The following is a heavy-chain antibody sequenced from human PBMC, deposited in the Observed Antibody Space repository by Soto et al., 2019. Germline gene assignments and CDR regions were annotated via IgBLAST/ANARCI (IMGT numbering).Heavy chain of an antibody. J-gene: IGHJ4*02. CDR1: GYTLTELS. V-gene: IGHV1-24*01. Sequence: QVQLVQSGAEVKKPGASVKVSCKVSGYTLTELSMHWVRQAPGKGLEWMGGFDPEDGETIYAQKFQGRVTMTEDTSTDTAYLELSSLRSEDTAVYYCATDCSGGSCYWGSYGYWGQGTLVTVSS. CDR2: FDPEDGET. CDR3: ATDCSGGSCYWGSYGY. D-gene: IGHD2-15*01.